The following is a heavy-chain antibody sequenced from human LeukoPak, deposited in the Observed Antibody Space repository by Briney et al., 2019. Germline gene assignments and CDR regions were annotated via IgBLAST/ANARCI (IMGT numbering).Heavy chain of an antibody. CDR2: ISDDGITT. CDR3: AGAREYCIKSNCYEYFQE. CDR1: GFTFSTYA. D-gene: IGHD2-2*01. J-gene: IGHJ1*01. V-gene: IGHV3-64D*06. Sequence: GGSLRLSCAASGFTFSTYAIHWVRQAPGKGLEYISAISDDGITTYYADSVKGRFTISRDNSKNMLYLQMSSLRPEDSAVYYCAGAREYCIKSNCYEYFQEWGQGTLVTVSS.